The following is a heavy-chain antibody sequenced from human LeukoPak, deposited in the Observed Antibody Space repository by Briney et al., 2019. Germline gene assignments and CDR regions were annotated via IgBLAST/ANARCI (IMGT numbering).Heavy chain of an antibody. J-gene: IGHJ2*01. Sequence: GGSLRLSCAASGFTFSRYWMHWVRQAPGKGLVWVARIRSDGTITSYADSVKGRFTISRDNAKNTLYPQMNSLRAEDKAVYYCARYMEDGVSCGRGTVVSVSS. CDR1: GFTFSRYW. CDR2: IRSDGTIT. V-gene: IGHV3-74*01. CDR3: ARYMEDGVS. D-gene: IGHD5-24*01.